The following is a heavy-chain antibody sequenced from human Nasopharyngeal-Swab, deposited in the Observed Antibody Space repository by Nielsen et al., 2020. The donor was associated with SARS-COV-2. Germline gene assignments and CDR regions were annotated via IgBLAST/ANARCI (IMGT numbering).Heavy chain of an antibody. CDR3: ARTDIVVVPAATTPRKDGMDV. CDR1: GGSFSGYY. CDR2: INHSGST. D-gene: IGHD2-2*01. J-gene: IGHJ6*02. V-gene: IGHV4-34*01. Sequence: SGTLSLTCAVYGGSFSGYYWSWIRQPPGKGLEWIREINHSGSTNYNPSLKSRVTISVDTSKNQFSLKLSSVTAADTAVYYCARTDIVVVPAATTPRKDGMDVWGQGTTVTVSS.